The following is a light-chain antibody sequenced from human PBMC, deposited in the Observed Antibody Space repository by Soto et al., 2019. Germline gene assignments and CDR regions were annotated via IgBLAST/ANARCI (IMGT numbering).Light chain of an antibody. CDR1: NIGSES. CDR3: QVWDSSSDQYV. J-gene: IGLJ1*01. V-gene: IGLV3-21*02. CDR2: DDS. Sequence: SYELAQPPSVSVAPGQTARITCGGNNIGSESVHWYQQKPGQAPVLVVYDDSDRPSGIPERFSGSNSGNTATLTISRVEAGDEADYYCQVWDSSSDQYVFGTGTKVTVL.